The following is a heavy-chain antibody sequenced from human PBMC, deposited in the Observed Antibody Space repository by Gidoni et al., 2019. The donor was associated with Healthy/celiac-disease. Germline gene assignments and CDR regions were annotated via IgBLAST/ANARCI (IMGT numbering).Heavy chain of an antibody. D-gene: IGHD2-15*01. Sequence: QLQLQESVPGLVKPSETLSLTCTFSGGSISSSSYYWGWIRQPPGKGLEWIGSIYYSGSTYYNPSLKSRVTISVDTSKNQFSLKLSSVTAADTAVYYCARKGYYSPDYWGQGTLVTVSS. J-gene: IGHJ4*02. CDR3: ARKGYYSPDY. CDR2: IYYSGST. V-gene: IGHV4-39*01. CDR1: GGSISSSSYY.